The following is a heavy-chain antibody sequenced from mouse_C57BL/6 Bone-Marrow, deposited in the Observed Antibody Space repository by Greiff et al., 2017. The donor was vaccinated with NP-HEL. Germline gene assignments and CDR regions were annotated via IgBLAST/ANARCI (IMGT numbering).Heavy chain of an antibody. D-gene: IGHD1-1*01. CDR3: TRENTTVAYYAMDY. Sequence: EVQLVESGEGLVKPGGSLKLSCAASGFTFSSYAMSWVRQTPEERLEWVAYISSGGDYIYYADTVKGRFTISRDNARNTLYLQMSSLKSEDTAMYYCTRENTTVAYYAMDYWGQGTSVTVSS. V-gene: IGHV5-9-1*02. J-gene: IGHJ4*01. CDR1: GFTFSSYA. CDR2: ISSGGDYI.